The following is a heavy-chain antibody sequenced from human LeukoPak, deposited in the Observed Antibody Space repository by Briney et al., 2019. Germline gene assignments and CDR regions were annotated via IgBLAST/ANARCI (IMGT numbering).Heavy chain of an antibody. CDR3: ARGRAVEIGTFDI. Sequence: SETLSLTCTVSGGSISSYYWSWIRQPPGKGLEWIGYIYYSGSTNYNPSLKSRVTISVDTSKNQFSLKLSSVTAADTAVYYCARGRAVEIGTFDIWGQGTMVTVSS. V-gene: IGHV4-59*12. CDR2: IYYSGST. CDR1: GGSISSYY. J-gene: IGHJ3*02. D-gene: IGHD5-24*01.